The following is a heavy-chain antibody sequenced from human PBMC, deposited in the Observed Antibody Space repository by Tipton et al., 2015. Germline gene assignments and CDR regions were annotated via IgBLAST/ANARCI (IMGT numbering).Heavy chain of an antibody. J-gene: IGHJ6*02. CDR3: ARHYGDYSFALDV. Sequence: SLRLSCAASGFTFSSYGMDWVRQAPGKGLEWLAVIWYDGTKEFYADSVKGRFTISRDNRKNTLYLQMSSLRAEDTAVYYCARHYGDYSFALDVWGRGTTVTVSS. V-gene: IGHV3-33*08. CDR1: GFTFSSYG. D-gene: IGHD3-16*01. CDR2: IWYDGTKE.